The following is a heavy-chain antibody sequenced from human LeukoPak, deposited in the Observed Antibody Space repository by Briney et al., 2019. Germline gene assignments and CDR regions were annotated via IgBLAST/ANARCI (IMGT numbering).Heavy chain of an antibody. Sequence: GGSLRLSCAASGFTVSSYWMSWVGQAPGKGLEWVANMNQDGSEKYYLDSVKGRFTISRDNAKSSLYLQMNSLRADDTAVYYCARDRALYDSRRGYYYTEDDYWGQGTLVTVSS. V-gene: IGHV3-7*01. CDR3: ARDRALYDSRRGYYYTEDDY. D-gene: IGHD3-22*01. CDR2: MNQDGSEK. J-gene: IGHJ4*02. CDR1: GFTVSSYW.